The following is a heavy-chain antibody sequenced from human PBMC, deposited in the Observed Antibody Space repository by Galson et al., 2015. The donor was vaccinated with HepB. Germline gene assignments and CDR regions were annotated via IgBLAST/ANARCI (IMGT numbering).Heavy chain of an antibody. CDR1: GFTVSSNY. CDR2: IYGGGST. D-gene: IGHD6-19*01. J-gene: IGHJ4*02. V-gene: IGHV3-53*04. Sequence: SLRLSCAASGFTVSSNYMSWVRQAPGKGLEWVSVIYGGGSTYYADSVKGRFTISRHNSKNTLYLQMNSLRAEDTAVYYCVRASVEYSSGWYLDYWGQGTLVTVSS. CDR3: VRASVEYSSGWYLDY.